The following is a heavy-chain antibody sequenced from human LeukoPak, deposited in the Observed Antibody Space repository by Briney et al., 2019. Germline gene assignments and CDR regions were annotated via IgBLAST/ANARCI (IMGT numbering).Heavy chain of an antibody. Sequence: GGALRLSCAAAGFTFSSYAMHWVRQAPGKGLEWVAVISYDGSNKYYADSVKGRFTISRDNSKNTLYLQMNSLRSEDTAVYYCARGRGGDGYNWLCYFDYWGQGTLVTVSS. CDR1: GFTFSSYA. CDR2: ISYDGSNK. V-gene: IGHV3-30-3*01. D-gene: IGHD5-24*01. J-gene: IGHJ4*02. CDR3: ARGRGGDGYNWLCYFDY.